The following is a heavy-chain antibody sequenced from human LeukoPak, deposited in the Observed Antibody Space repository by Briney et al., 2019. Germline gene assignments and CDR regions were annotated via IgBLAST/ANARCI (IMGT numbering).Heavy chain of an antibody. Sequence: GASVKVSCKASGGTFSSYAISWVRQAPGQGLEWMGRIIPILGIANYAQKFQGRVTITAGKSTSTAYMELSSLRSEDTAVYYCARQDIVATKKLDYWGQETLVTVSS. J-gene: IGHJ4*02. CDR1: GGTFSSYA. D-gene: IGHD5-12*01. V-gene: IGHV1-69*04. CDR2: IIPILGIA. CDR3: ARQDIVATKKLDY.